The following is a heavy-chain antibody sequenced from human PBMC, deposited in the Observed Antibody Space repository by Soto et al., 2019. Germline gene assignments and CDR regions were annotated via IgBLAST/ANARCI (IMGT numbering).Heavy chain of an antibody. V-gene: IGHV3-23*01. Sequence: GGSLRLSCAPSGFTFTPYAMSWVLQAPGKGLEWVSSISSGGDTYYADSVKGRFTISRDSSKNTLYLQMNNLRAEDTATYYCAKDYSSGYYAFDIWGRGTRVTVSS. CDR2: ISSGGDT. J-gene: IGHJ3*02. D-gene: IGHD3-22*01. CDR1: GFTFTPYA. CDR3: AKDYSSGYYAFDI.